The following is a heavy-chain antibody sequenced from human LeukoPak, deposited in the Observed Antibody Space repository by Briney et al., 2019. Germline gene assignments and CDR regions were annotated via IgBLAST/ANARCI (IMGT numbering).Heavy chain of an antibody. J-gene: IGHJ4*02. V-gene: IGHV4-39*01. CDR1: GGSISSGSYY. CDR3: ARGFSH. Sequence: SETLSLTCTVSGGSISSGSYYWGWIRQPPGKGLEWIGSIYYSGSTDYNPSLKSRVIISVDTSKNQFSLKVNSVTAADTAVYYCARGFSHWGQGTLVTVSS. CDR2: IYYSGST.